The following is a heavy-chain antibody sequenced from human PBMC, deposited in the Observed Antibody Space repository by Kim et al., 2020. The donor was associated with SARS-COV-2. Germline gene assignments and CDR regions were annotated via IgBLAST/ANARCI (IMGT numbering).Heavy chain of an antibody. Sequence: SETLSLTCTVSGGSISSSSYYWGWIRQPPGKGLEWIGSIYYSGSTYYNPSLKSRVTISVDTSKNQFSLKLSSVTAADTAVYYCARPYCSSTSCYVDGWFDPWGQGTLVTVSS. CDR2: IYYSGST. CDR1: GGSISSSSYY. V-gene: IGHV4-39*01. J-gene: IGHJ5*02. CDR3: ARPYCSSTSCYVDGWFDP. D-gene: IGHD2-2*01.